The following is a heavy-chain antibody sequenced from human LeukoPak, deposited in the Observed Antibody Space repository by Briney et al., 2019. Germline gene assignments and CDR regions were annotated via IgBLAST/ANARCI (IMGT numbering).Heavy chain of an antibody. Sequence: GGSLRLSCAASGFTFSNYAMNWVRQAPGQGLEWVSAISGSGGTTYYADSVKGRFTISRDNSKNILYLQMNSLRAEDTAVYYCGRDPNGDYIGAFDMWGQGTVVTVSS. CDR2: ISGSGGTT. CDR3: GRDPNGDYIGAFDM. CDR1: GFTFSNYA. J-gene: IGHJ3*02. D-gene: IGHD4-17*01. V-gene: IGHV3-23*01.